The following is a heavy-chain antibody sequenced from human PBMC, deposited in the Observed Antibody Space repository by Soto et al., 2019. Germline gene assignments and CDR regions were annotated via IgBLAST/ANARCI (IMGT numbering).Heavy chain of an antibody. CDR1: GYTFTSYY. CDR2: INPSGGST. V-gene: IGHV1-46*01. J-gene: IGHJ3*02. CDR3: ARDGLPVYHSRVFDI. D-gene: IGHD2-2*01. Sequence: GASVKVSCKAPGYTFTSYYMHWVRQAPGQGLEWMGIINPSGGSTSYAQKFQGRVTMTRDTSTSTVYMELSSLRSEDTAVYYCARDGLPVYHSRVFDIWGQGTMVTVSS.